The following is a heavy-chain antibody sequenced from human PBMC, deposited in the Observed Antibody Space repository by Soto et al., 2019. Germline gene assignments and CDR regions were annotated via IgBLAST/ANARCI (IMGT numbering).Heavy chain of an antibody. D-gene: IGHD3-10*01. Sequence: ASVKVSCKASGYTFTSYDINWVRQATGQGLEWMGWMNPNSGNTGYAQKFQGRVTMTRNTSISTAYMELSSLRSEDTAVYYCARGPHPLSPLGVYFQHWGQGTLVTVSS. CDR2: MNPNSGNT. CDR3: ARGPHPLSPLGVYFQH. J-gene: IGHJ1*01. V-gene: IGHV1-8*01. CDR1: GYTFTSYD.